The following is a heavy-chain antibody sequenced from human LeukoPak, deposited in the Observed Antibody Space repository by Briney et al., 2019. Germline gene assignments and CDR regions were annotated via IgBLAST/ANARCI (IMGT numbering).Heavy chain of an antibody. Sequence: SVKVSCKASGFTFTSSAVQWVRQARGQGLGWIGWIVVGSGNTNYAQKFQERVTINRDMSTSTAYMELNSLRSEDTAVYYCATDDVTTGTKTALGYWGQGTLVTVSS. D-gene: IGHD1-1*01. CDR1: GFTFTSSA. J-gene: IGHJ4*02. CDR2: IVVGSGNT. V-gene: IGHV1-58*01. CDR3: ATDDVTTGTKTALGY.